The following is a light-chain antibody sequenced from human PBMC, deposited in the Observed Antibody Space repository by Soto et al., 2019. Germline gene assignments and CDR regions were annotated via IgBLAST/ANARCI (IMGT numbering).Light chain of an antibody. CDR3: SSYTSSNTYV. CDR1: SSDVGGYNY. Sequence: QPVLTQPASVSGSPGQSITISCTGTSSDVGGYNYVSWYQQHPGKAPKLMIYEVSNRPSGVSNRFSGSKSGNTASLTISGLQAEDEADYYCSSYTSSNTYVFGTETKLTVL. V-gene: IGLV2-14*01. CDR2: EVS. J-gene: IGLJ1*01.